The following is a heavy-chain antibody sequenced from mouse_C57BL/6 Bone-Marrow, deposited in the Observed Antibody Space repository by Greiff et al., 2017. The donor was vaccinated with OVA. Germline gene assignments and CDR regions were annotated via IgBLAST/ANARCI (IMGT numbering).Heavy chain of an antibody. D-gene: IGHD1-1*01. CDR3: ARLYYCGWYFDV. J-gene: IGHJ1*03. Sequence: EVKLMESGGGLVQPGGSLKLSCAASGFTFSDYYMYWVRQTPEKRLEWVAYISNGGGSTNYPDTVQGRFTISRDNAKNTLYLQMSRLKSEDTAMYYCARLYYCGWYFDVWGTGTTVTVSS. V-gene: IGHV5-12*01. CDR1: GFTFSDYY. CDR2: ISNGGGST.